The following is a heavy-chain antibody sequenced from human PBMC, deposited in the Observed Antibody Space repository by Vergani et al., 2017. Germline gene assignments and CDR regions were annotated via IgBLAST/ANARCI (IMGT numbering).Heavy chain of an antibody. J-gene: IGHJ4*02. CDR1: GFTFSSYA. CDR2: ISGSGGST. Sequence: EVQLLVSGGGLVQPGGSLRLSCAASGFTFSSYAMSWVRQAPGKGLEWVSAISGSGGSTYYADSVKGRFTISRDNAKNSLYLQMNSLRAEDTAVYYCARATDDYGDYWGQGTLVTVSS. V-gene: IGHV3-23*01. CDR3: ARATDDYGDY.